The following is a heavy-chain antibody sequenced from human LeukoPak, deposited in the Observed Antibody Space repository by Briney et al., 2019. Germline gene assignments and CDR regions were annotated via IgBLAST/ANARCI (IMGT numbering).Heavy chain of an antibody. V-gene: IGHV4-59*01. CDR3: ARVLSIVVVTAIPAYFDY. D-gene: IGHD2-21*02. Sequence: SETLSLTCTVSGGSISGYYWSWIRQPPGKGLEWIAYIYYNGISNYNPSLKSRVIISVDSSKNQFSLKLTSVTAADTAVYYCARVLSIVVVTAIPAYFDYWGQGTLVTVSS. J-gene: IGHJ4*02. CDR1: GGSISGYY. CDR2: IYYNGIS.